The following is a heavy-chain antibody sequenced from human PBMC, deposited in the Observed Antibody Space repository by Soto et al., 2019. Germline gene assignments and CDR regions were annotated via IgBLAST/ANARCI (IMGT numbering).Heavy chain of an antibody. CDR2: MNPNSGNT. Sequence: QVQLVQSGAEVKKPGASVKVSCKASGYTFTSYDINWVRQATGQGLEWMGWMNPNSGNTGYAQKFQGRVTMSRNTSISTAYMELSSLRSEDTAVYYCARRGYCSGGSCRTGFDPWGQGTLVTVSS. V-gene: IGHV1-8*01. CDR1: GYTFTSYD. J-gene: IGHJ5*02. D-gene: IGHD2-15*01. CDR3: ARRGYCSGGSCRTGFDP.